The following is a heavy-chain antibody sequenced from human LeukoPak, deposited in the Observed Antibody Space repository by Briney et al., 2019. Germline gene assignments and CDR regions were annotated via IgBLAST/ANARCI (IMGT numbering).Heavy chain of an antibody. CDR3: ARPVVPAAMGGYGMDV. D-gene: IGHD2-2*01. V-gene: IGHV1-2*02. J-gene: IGHJ6*02. CDR2: INPNSGGT. CDR1: GYTFTGYY. Sequence: ASVKVSCKASGYTFTGYYMHWVRQAPGQGLEWMGWINPNSGGTNYAQKFQGRVTMTRDTSISTAYMELSSLRSEDTAVYYCARPVVPAAMGGYGMDVWGQGTTVTVSS.